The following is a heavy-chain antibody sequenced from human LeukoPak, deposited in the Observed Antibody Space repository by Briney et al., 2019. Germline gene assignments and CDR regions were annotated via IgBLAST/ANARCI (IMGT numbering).Heavy chain of an antibody. J-gene: IGHJ4*02. CDR1: GFTFSSYA. D-gene: IGHD4/OR15-4a*01. Sequence: GGSLRLSCAASGFTFSSYAMSWVRQAPGKGLEWVSGISGGGANTYYADSVKGRFTISRDNSKNTLYLQMNSLRAEDTAVCYCAKGPAKGSPYYFDYWGQGTLVTVSS. V-gene: IGHV3-23*01. CDR3: AKGPAKGSPYYFDY. CDR2: ISGGGANT.